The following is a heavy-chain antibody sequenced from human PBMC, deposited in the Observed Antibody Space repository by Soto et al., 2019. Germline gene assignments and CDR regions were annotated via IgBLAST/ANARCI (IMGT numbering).Heavy chain of an antibody. CDR2: IFYLGST. Sequence: SETLSLTCTVSGASISSPVFWWGWIRQPPGKGLEFLGTIFYLGSTYYSPSLKSRLTMSVDTSNNNFSLELTSVTAADTAVYYCARQIGGGTWSLDHWGQGILVTVSS. CDR1: GASISSPVFW. V-gene: IGHV4-39*01. J-gene: IGHJ4*02. CDR3: ARQIGGGTWSLDH. D-gene: IGHD6-13*01.